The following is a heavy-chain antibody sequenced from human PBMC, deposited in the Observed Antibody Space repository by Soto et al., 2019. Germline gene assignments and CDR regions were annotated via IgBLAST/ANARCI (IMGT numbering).Heavy chain of an antibody. V-gene: IGHV3-23*01. Sequence: HGGSLGLSCAASGVYFSSYAVTWVRKAPGKGLEWVSVISGSADSTYYADSVKGRFTIARDNSRNTLYLQMNSLRAEDTAVYYCARHKFYGDPYYFDYWGQGTLVTVSS. CDR2: ISGSADST. CDR3: ARHKFYGDPYYFDY. J-gene: IGHJ4*02. CDR1: GVYFSSYA. D-gene: IGHD4-17*01.